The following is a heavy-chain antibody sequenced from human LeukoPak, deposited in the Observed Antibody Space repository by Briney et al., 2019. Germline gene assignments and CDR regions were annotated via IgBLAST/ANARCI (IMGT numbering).Heavy chain of an antibody. J-gene: IGHJ4*02. CDR3: AKEGYCSSTSCSSEYYFDY. CDR2: ISGSGGST. V-gene: IGHV3-23*01. CDR1: GFTFSSYA. Sequence: GGSLRPSCAASGFTFSSYAMSWVRQAPGKGLEWVSAISGSGGSTYYADSVKGRFTISRDNSKNTLYLQMNSLRAEDTAVYYCAKEGYCSSTSCSSEYYFDYWGQGTLVTVSS. D-gene: IGHD2-2*01.